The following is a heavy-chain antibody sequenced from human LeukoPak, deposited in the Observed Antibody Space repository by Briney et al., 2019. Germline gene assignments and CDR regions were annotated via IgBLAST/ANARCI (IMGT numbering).Heavy chain of an antibody. Sequence: GGSLRLTCATSGFTFSDYAMHWVRQAPGKGLEGLAVKWYDASDKYYGDSVRGRFPISRDNSKNTLYLEMDSLRVEDTAVYFCAKPARGGGGSFLIDHWGQGTLVTVSS. CDR2: KWYDASDK. V-gene: IGHV3-30*02. CDR3: AKPARGGGGSFLIDH. D-gene: IGHD1-26*01. CDR1: GFTFSDYA. J-gene: IGHJ4*02.